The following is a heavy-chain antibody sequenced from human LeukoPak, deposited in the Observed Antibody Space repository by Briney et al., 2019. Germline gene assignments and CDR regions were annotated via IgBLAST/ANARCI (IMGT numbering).Heavy chain of an antibody. Sequence: GGSLRLSCAASGFTFSSYGMHWVRQAPGKGLEWVAVIWYDGSNKYYADSVKGRFTISRDNSKDTLYLQMNSLRAEDTAVYYCARGGYFDWLLKDYWGQGTLVTVSS. CDR2: IWYDGSNK. J-gene: IGHJ4*02. CDR3: ARGGYFDWLLKDY. CDR1: GFTFSSYG. D-gene: IGHD3-9*01. V-gene: IGHV3-33*08.